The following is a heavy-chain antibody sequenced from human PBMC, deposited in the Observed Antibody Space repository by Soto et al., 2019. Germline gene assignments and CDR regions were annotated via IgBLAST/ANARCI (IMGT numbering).Heavy chain of an antibody. D-gene: IGHD3-10*01. CDR3: AKGFSWFGESHNCFDP. V-gene: IGHV3-23*01. Sequence: GGSLRLSCAASGFTFSSYSMSWVRQAPGKGLEWVSAISGSGGSTYYADSVKGRFTISRDNSKNTLYLQMNSLRAEDTAVYYCAKGFSWFGESHNCFDPWGQGTLVTVSS. CDR1: GFTFSSYS. J-gene: IGHJ5*02. CDR2: ISGSGGST.